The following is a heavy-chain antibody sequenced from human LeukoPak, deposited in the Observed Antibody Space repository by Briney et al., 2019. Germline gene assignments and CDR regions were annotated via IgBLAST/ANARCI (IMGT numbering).Heavy chain of an antibody. Sequence: PSETLSLTCAVYGGSFSGYYWSWIRQPPGKGLEWIGEINHSGSTNYNPSLKSRVTISVDTSKNQFSLKLSSVTAADTAVYYCARAAAGREGYWGQGTLVTVSS. V-gene: IGHV4-34*01. CDR1: GGSFSGYY. CDR3: ARAAAGREGY. J-gene: IGHJ4*02. D-gene: IGHD6-13*01. CDR2: INHSGST.